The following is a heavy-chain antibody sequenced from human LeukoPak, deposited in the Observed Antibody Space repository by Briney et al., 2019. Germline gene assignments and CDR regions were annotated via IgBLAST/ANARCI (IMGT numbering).Heavy chain of an antibody. Sequence: GGSLRLSCAASGFTFSIYEMNWVRQAPGKGLEWVAFIRFDGSNKYYADSVKGRFTISRDNSKNTLYLQINSLRDEDTALYYCAKDPGEAPPGFYMDVWGKGTTVTVSS. CDR1: GFTFSIYE. CDR2: IRFDGSNK. D-gene: IGHD6-6*01. CDR3: AKDPGEAPPGFYMDV. V-gene: IGHV3-30*02. J-gene: IGHJ6*03.